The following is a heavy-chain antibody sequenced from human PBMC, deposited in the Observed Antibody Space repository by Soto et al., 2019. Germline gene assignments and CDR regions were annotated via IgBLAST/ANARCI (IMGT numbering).Heavy chain of an antibody. Sequence: SETLSLTCTVSGDSIISSDFYWGWVRQPPGKGLEWIGSIFYLGSSYYNPSLKSRVTMSVDTSKNQFSLRLRSVTAADTALYFCARHSLALRKNNWFDPWGQGMVVTVSS. J-gene: IGHJ5*02. CDR1: GDSIISSDFY. V-gene: IGHV4-39*01. CDR2: IFYLGSS. D-gene: IGHD3-3*02. CDR3: ARHSLALRKNNWFDP.